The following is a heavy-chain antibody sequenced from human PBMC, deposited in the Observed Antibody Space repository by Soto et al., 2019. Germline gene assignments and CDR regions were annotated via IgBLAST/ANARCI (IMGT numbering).Heavy chain of an antibody. CDR3: ARENLSITRKVVVIVSDNWFVG. CDR1: GFTFGSES. J-gene: IGHJ5*01. D-gene: IGHD3-22*01. Sequence: GGSPRLSCAASGFTFGSESMSWVGQAPGKGLEWVSAISGSGGSTYYADSVKGRFTISRDNSKNTLYLQMNSLRAEDTAVYYCARENLSITRKVVVIVSDNWFVGWGQETLVTASS. V-gene: IGHV3-23*01. CDR2: ISGSGGST.